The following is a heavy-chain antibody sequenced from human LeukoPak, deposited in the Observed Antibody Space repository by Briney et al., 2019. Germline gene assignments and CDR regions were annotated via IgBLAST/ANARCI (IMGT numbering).Heavy chain of an antibody. CDR1: GFTFSSYA. CDR2: VSGSGGNT. J-gene: IGHJ4*02. D-gene: IGHD2-2*01. Sequence: PGGSLRLSCAASGFTFSSYAMTWVRQAPGKGVEWVSAVSGSGGNTYYADSVKGRFTIPRDNSKNTLFLRMNSLRVEDTAVYYCAKDPGVVPAHFFDYWGQGTLVTVSS. V-gene: IGHV3-23*01. CDR3: AKDPGVVPAHFFDY.